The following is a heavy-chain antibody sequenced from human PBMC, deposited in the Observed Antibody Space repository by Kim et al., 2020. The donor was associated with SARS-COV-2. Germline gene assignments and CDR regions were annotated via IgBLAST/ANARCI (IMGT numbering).Heavy chain of an antibody. CDR1: GGSFSGYY. CDR3: ARGLPYSSSWYLY. J-gene: IGHJ4*02. D-gene: IGHD6-13*01. CDR2: INHSGST. V-gene: IGHV4-34*01. Sequence: SETLSLTCAVYGGSFSGYYWSWIRQPPGKGLEWIGEINHSGSTNYNPSLKSRVTISVDTSKNQFSLKLSSVTAADTAVYYCARGLPYSSSWYLYWGQGTLVTVSS.